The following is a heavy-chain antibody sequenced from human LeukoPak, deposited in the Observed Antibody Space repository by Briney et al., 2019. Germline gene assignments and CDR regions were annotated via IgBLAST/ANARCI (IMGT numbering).Heavy chain of an antibody. CDR1: GGSISSSSYY. D-gene: IGHD2-15*01. CDR2: INHSGST. J-gene: IGHJ1*01. Sequence: PSETLSLTCTVSGGSISSSSYYWGWIRQPPGKGLEWIGEINHSGSTNYNPSLKSRVTISVDTSKNQFSLKLSSVTAADTAVYYCARRLIGYCSGGSCYSGYFQHWGQGTLVTVSS. V-gene: IGHV4-39*07. CDR3: ARRLIGYCSGGSCYSGYFQH.